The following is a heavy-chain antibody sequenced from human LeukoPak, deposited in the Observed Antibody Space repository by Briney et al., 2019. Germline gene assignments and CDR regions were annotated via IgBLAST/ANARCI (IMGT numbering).Heavy chain of an antibody. CDR2: VTYDSRST. CDR1: GFTFSSYA. V-gene: IGHV3-23*01. Sequence: GGSLRLSCAASGFTFSSYAMSWVRQAPGKGLEWVSAVTYDSRSTYYAASVKGRFTMSRDNSKNTMSLQMNSLRVDDTAVYYCAKGGGRDNFSPLDGWGQGTLVTVSS. CDR3: AKGGGRDNFSPLDG. D-gene: IGHD4-23*01. J-gene: IGHJ4*02.